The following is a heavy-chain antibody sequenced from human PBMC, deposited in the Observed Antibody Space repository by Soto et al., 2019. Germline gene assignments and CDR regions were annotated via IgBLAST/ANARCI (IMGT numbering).Heavy chain of an antibody. J-gene: IGHJ4*02. CDR2: ISSSSSTI. D-gene: IGHD3-3*01. CDR1: GFTFSSYS. Sequence: QPGGSLRLSCAASGFTFSSYSMNWVRQAPGKGLECVSYISSSSSTIYYADSVKGRFTISRDNAKNSLYLQMNSLRDEDTAVYYCARDTQDDFWSGYYRDYWGQGTLVTVSS. V-gene: IGHV3-48*02. CDR3: ARDTQDDFWSGYYRDY.